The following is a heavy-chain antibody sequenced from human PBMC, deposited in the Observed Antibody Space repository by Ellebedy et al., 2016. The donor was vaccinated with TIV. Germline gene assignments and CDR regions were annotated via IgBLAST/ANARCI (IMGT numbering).Heavy chain of an antibody. CDR3: ASFTSSSLEGGYYYYGMDV. Sequence: AASVKVSCKASGYTFTSYDINWVRQATGQGLEWMGWMNPNSGNTGYAQKFQGRVTMTRNTSISTAYMELSSLRSEDTAVYYCASFTSSSLEGGYYYYGMDVWGQGTTVTVSS. CDR1: GYTFTSYD. D-gene: IGHD6-13*01. J-gene: IGHJ6*02. V-gene: IGHV1-8*01. CDR2: MNPNSGNT.